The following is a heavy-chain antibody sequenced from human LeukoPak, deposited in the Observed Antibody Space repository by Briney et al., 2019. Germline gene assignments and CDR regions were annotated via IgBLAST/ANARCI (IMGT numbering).Heavy chain of an antibody. Sequence: SETLSLTCAVYGGSFSGYYWSWIRQPPGKGPEWIGEINHSGSTNYNPSLKSRVTISVDTSKNQFSLKLSSVTAADTAVYYCARVWGYCSGGSCYRGYYFDYWGQGTLVTVSS. CDR1: GGSFSGYY. V-gene: IGHV4-34*01. J-gene: IGHJ4*02. D-gene: IGHD2-15*01. CDR2: INHSGST. CDR3: ARVWGYCSGGSCYRGYYFDY.